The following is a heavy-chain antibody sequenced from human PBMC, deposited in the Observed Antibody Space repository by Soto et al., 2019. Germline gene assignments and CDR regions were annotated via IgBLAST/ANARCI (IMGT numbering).Heavy chain of an antibody. V-gene: IGHV4-59*12. CDR3: ARAANYYYMDV. CDR1: GGSISSYY. J-gene: IGHJ6*03. CDR2: IYYSGST. Sequence: PSETLSLTCTVSGGSISSYYWRWIRQPPGKGLEWIGYIYYSGSTNYNPSLKSRVTISVDTSKNQFSLKLSSVTAADTAVYYCARAANYYYMDVWGKGTTVTVSS.